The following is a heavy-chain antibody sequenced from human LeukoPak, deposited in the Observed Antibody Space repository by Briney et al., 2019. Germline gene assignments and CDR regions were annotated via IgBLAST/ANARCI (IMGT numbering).Heavy chain of an antibody. V-gene: IGHV1-69*04. J-gene: IGHJ5*02. Sequence: SVKVSCKASGGTFSSYAISWVRQAPGQGLEWMGRIIPILGIANYAQKFQGRVTITADKSTSTAYMELSSLRSEDTAVYYCARERITMVRGAKSNWFDPWGQGTLVTVSS. CDR2: IIPILGIA. CDR3: ARERITMVRGAKSNWFDP. CDR1: GGTFSSYA. D-gene: IGHD3-10*01.